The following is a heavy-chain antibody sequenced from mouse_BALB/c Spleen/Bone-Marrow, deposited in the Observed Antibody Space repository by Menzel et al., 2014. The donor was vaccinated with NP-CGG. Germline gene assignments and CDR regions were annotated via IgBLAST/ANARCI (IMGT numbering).Heavy chain of an antibody. CDR1: GYSFTDYI. Sequence: VQLQQSGPELVKPGASVKISCKASGYSFTDYIMLWVKQSHGKSLEWIGNINPYYGSTSYNLKFKGKATLTVDKPSSTAYMQLNSLTSEDSAVYYCARSNDYDGETFDYWGQGTTLTVSS. D-gene: IGHD2-4*01. V-gene: IGHV1-39*01. CDR2: INPYYGST. J-gene: IGHJ2*01. CDR3: ARSNDYDGETFDY.